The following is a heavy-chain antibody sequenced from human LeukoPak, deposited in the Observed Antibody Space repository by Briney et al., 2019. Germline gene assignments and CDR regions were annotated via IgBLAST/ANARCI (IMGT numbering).Heavy chain of an antibody. Sequence: ASVKASCKASGYTFTSYGISWVRQAPGQGLEWMGWISAYNVNTNYAQKLQGRVTMTTDTSTSTAYMELRSLRSDDTAVYYCARGPRFPIAVSGTLPSDYWGQGTLVTVSS. CDR2: ISAYNVNT. CDR1: GYTFTSYG. J-gene: IGHJ4*02. V-gene: IGHV1-18*01. D-gene: IGHD6-19*01. CDR3: ARGPRFPIAVSGTLPSDY.